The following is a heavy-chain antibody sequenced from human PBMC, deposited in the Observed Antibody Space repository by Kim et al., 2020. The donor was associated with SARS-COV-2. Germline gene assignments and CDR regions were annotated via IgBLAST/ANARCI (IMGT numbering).Heavy chain of an antibody. V-gene: IGHV3-53*01. J-gene: IGHJ4*02. CDR2: MYSDGRT. CDR1: GFTVRRDF. Sequence: GGSLRLSCAASGFTVRRDFMSWVRQAPGKGLEWVSVMYSDGRTYYADSVKGRFTISRDNSKNTLYLQMNSLRAEDTAFYYCASGRGGVPAAGGDYWGQGTLVTVSS. D-gene: IGHD2-2*01. CDR3: ASGRGGVPAAGGDY.